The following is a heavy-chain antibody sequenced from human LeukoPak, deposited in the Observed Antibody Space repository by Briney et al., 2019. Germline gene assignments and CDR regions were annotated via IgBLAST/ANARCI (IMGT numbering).Heavy chain of an antibody. D-gene: IGHD3-10*01. CDR2: INHSGST. Sequence: ASETLSLTCAVYGGSFSGYYWSWIRQPPGKGLEWIGEINHSGSTNYNPSLKSRVTISVDTSKNQFSLELSSVTAADTAVHYCARTGPPSGSGSYYSGFNYWGQGTLVTVSS. CDR3: ARTGPPSGSGSYYSGFNY. J-gene: IGHJ4*02. CDR1: GGSFSGYY. V-gene: IGHV4-34*01.